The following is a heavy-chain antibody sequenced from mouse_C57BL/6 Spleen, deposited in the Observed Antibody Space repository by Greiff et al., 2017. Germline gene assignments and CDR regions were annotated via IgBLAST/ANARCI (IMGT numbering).Heavy chain of an antibody. CDR2: IHPNSGST. D-gene: IGHD6-5*01. Sequence: VQLQQPGAELVKPGASVKLSCKASGYTFTSYWMHWVKQRPGQGLEWIGMIHPNSGSTNYNEKFKSKATLTVDKSSSTAYMQLSSVTSGDSAVYYCARRSPIRARDYWGQGTSVTVSA. CDR1: GYTFTSYW. J-gene: IGHJ4*01. V-gene: IGHV1-64*01. CDR3: ARRSPIRARDY.